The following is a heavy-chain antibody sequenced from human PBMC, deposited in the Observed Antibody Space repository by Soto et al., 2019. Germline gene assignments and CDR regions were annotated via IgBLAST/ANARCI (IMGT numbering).Heavy chain of an antibody. CDR2: RYYSEST. Sequence: SETLSLTCTVSGGPITTGGYYWSWIRQLPGKGLEWIGHRYYSESTYYNPSLKSRVSISLDTSKNQFSLKLSFVTAADTAMYYCARTKCSGGSCYSWSLDYWGQGTPVTVSS. J-gene: IGHJ4*02. CDR3: ARTKCSGGSCYSWSLDY. D-gene: IGHD2-15*01. V-gene: IGHV4-31*03. CDR1: GGPITTGGYY.